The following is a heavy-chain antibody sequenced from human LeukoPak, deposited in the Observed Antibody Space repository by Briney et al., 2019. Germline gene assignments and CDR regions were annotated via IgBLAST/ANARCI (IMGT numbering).Heavy chain of an antibody. J-gene: IGHJ3*02. CDR1: GGSISSYY. D-gene: IGHD4-17*01. CDR3: ARTDYGDYGAFDI. Sequence: SETLSLTCTVSGGSISSYYWSWIRQPPGKGLEWIGYIYYSGSTDYNPSLKSRVTISVDTSKNQFSLKLSSVTAANTAVYSCARTDYGDYGAFDIWGQGTMVTVSS. V-gene: IGHV4-59*01. CDR2: IYYSGST.